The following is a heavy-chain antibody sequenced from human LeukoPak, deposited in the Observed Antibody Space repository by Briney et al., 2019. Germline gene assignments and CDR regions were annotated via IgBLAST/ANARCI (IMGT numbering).Heavy chain of an antibody. CDR1: GGSISSYY. CDR3: ARGSGGIDP. D-gene: IGHD2/OR15-2a*01. V-gene: IGHV4-4*09. Sequence: SETLSLTCTVSGGSISSYYWSWIRQLPGKVLEWIGYIYTSWSTTYNPSLKSRVTISVDPSKNQFSLKLSSVTAADTAVYYCARGSGGIDPWGQGTLVTVSS. J-gene: IGHJ5*02. CDR2: IYTSWST.